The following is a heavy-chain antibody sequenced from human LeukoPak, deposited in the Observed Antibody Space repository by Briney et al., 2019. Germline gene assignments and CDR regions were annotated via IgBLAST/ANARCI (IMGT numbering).Heavy chain of an antibody. D-gene: IGHD6-13*01. J-gene: IGHJ4*02. CDR3: ARVRLAAAGTYGDFDY. CDR1: GGSISSGGYY. Sequence: PSETLSLTCTVSGGSISSGGYYWSWIRQPPGKGLEWIGYIYHSGSTYYNPSLKSRVTISVDRSKNQFSLKLSSVTAADTAVYYCARVRLAAAGTYGDFDYWGQGTLVTVSS. V-gene: IGHV4-30-2*01. CDR2: IYHSGST.